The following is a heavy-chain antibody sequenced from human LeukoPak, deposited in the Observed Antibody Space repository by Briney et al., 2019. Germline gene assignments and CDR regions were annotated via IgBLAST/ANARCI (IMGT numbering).Heavy chain of an antibody. CDR2: IIPIFGTA. J-gene: IGHJ5*02. V-gene: IGHV1-69*05. Sequence: SVKVSCKASGGSFRSSTFAWVRQAPGRGLEWMGGIIPIFGTANYALEFQGRATITTDESTSTVYMELSSLRSEDTAMYYCARGPLLCALSSGSLKWLDPWGQGSLVTVSS. CDR3: ARGPLLCALSSGSLKWLDP. CDR1: GGSFRSST. D-gene: IGHD3-3*01.